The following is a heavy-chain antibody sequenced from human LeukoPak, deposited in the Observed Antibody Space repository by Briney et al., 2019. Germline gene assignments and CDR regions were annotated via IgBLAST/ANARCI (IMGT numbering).Heavy chain of an antibody. CDR3: AREKRGYSFHDAFDI. D-gene: IGHD5-18*01. V-gene: IGHV3-30-3*01. CDR2: ISYDGSNK. Sequence: PGRSLRLSCAASGFTFSSYAMHWVRQAPGKGLEWVAVISYDGSNKYYADSVKGRFTISRDNSKNTLYLQMNSLRAEDTAVYYCAREKRGYSFHDAFDIRGQGTMVTVSS. J-gene: IGHJ3*02. CDR1: GFTFSSYA.